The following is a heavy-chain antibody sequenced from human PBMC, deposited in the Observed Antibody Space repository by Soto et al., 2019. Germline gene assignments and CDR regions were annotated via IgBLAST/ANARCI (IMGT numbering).Heavy chain of an antibody. Sequence: EVQLVETGGGLIQPGGSLRLSCAASGFTVSSNYMSWVRQAPGKGLEWVSVIYSGGSTYYADSVKGRFTISRDNSENTLYLQMNSLRAEDTAVYYCARAFAPYYVNYWGQGTLVTVSS. CDR2: IYSGGST. D-gene: IGHD3-10*02. V-gene: IGHV3-53*02. J-gene: IGHJ4*02. CDR1: GFTVSSNY. CDR3: ARAFAPYYVNY.